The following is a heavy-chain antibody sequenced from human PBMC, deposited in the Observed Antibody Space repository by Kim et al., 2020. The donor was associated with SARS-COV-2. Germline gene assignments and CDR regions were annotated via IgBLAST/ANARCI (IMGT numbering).Heavy chain of an antibody. CDR3: ARDFDTYDSSGHYGMDV. Sequence: GGSLRLSCAASGFTFSSYGMHWVRQAPGKGLEWVAVIWYDGSNKYYADSVKGRFTISRDNSKNTLYLQMNSLRAEDTAVYYCARDFDTYDSSGHYGMDVWGQGTTVTVSS. CDR2: IWYDGSNK. D-gene: IGHD3-22*01. J-gene: IGHJ6*02. CDR1: GFTFSSYG. V-gene: IGHV3-33*08.